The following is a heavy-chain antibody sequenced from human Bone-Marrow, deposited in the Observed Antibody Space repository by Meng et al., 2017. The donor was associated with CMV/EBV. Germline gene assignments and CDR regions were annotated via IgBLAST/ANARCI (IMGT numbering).Heavy chain of an antibody. V-gene: IGHV4-39*07. CDR1: GGSIRSSSYY. CDR2: IYFTGST. Sequence: SETLSLTCTVSGGSIRSSSYYWGCIRQPPGKGLEWIGSIYFTGSTYYNPSLKSRVTISVDTSKNQFSLKLSSVTAADTAMYYCARVGTGYYGSGSYLYYFDYWGQGTRVTGSS. CDR3: ARVGTGYYGSGSYLYYFDY. J-gene: IGHJ4*02. D-gene: IGHD3-10*01.